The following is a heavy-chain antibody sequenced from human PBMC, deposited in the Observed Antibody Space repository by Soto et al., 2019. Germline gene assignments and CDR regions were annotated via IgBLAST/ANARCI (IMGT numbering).Heavy chain of an antibody. CDR1: GYTFTSYG. D-gene: IGHD6-19*01. Sequence: ASVKVSCKASGYTFTSYGISWVRQAPGQGLEWMGWISAYNGNTNYAQKLQGRVTMTTDTSTSTAYMELRSLRSDDTAVYYCARYSSGWYCFSCGMDVWGQGTTVTVSS. J-gene: IGHJ6*02. V-gene: IGHV1-18*01. CDR3: ARYSSGWYCFSCGMDV. CDR2: ISAYNGNT.